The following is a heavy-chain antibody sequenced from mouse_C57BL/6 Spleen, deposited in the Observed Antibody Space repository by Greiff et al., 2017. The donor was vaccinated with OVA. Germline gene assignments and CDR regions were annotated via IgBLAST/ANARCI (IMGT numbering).Heavy chain of an antibody. CDR3: TGFGVRGY. J-gene: IGHJ2*01. CDR2: IDPENGDT. CDR1: GFNIKDDY. D-gene: IGHD2-1*01. Sequence: VQLQQSGAELVRPGASVKLSCTASGFNIKDDYMHWVKQRPEQGLEWIGWIDPENGDTEYASKFQGKATITADTSSNTAYLQLSSLTSEDTAVYYCTGFGVRGYWGQGTTLTVSS. V-gene: IGHV14-4*01.